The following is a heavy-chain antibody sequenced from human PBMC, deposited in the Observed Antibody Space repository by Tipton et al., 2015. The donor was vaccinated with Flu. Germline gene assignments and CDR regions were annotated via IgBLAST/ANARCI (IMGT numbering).Heavy chain of an antibody. J-gene: IGHJ4*02. V-gene: IGHV4-34*01. CDR1: GGSFSGYY. CDR3: ARGTNYGGNSGKIDY. CDR2: INHSGST. Sequence: TLSLTCAVYGGSFSGYYWSWIRQPPGKGLEWIGEINHSGSTNCNPSLKSRVTISVDTSKNQFSLKLSSVTAADTAVYYCARGTNYGGNSGKIDYWGQGTLVTVSS. D-gene: IGHD4-23*01.